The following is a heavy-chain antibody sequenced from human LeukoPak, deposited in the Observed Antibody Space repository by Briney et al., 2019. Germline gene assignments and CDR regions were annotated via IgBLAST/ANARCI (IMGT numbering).Heavy chain of an antibody. CDR2: IYHSGST. Sequence: SGTLSLTCAVSGGSISSSNWWSWVRQPPGKGLGWIGEIYHSGSTNYNPSLKSRVTISVDKSKNRFSLKLSSVTAADTAVYYCARGHYDFWSGYSHHYYGMDVWGQGTTVTVSS. D-gene: IGHD3-3*01. CDR1: GGSISSSNW. CDR3: ARGHYDFWSGYSHHYYGMDV. J-gene: IGHJ6*02. V-gene: IGHV4-4*02.